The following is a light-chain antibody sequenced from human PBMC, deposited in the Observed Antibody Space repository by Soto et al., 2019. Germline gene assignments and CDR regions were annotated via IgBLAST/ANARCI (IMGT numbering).Light chain of an antibody. V-gene: IGLV2-14*01. CDR1: SSDVGSYNY. Sequence: QSVLTQPASVSGSPGQSITISCTGTSSDVGSYNYVSWYQQHPGKAPKVMIYDVSNRPSGVSYRFSGSKSGNTASLTISGLQAEDEADYSCSSYTTSSTYVFGTGTKVTV. J-gene: IGLJ1*01. CDR2: DVS. CDR3: SSYTTSSTYV.